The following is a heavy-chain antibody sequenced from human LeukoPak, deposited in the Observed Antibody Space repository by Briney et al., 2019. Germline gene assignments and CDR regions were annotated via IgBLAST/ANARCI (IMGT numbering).Heavy chain of an antibody. D-gene: IGHD6-19*01. CDR1: GGSFSGYY. CDR2: INHSGST. J-gene: IGHJ6*03. V-gene: IGHV4-34*01. Sequence: KPSETLSLTCAVYGGSFSGYYWSWIRQPPGEGLEWIGEINHSGSTNYNPSLKSRVTISVDTSKNQFSLKLSSVTAADTAVYYCARGRIAVYYYYYYMDVWGKGTTVTVSS. CDR3: ARGRIAVYYYYYYMDV.